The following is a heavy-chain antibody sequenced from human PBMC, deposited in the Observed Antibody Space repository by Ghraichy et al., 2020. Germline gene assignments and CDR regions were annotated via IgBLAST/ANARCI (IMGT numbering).Heavy chain of an antibody. Sequence: LSLTCAASGFTFSSYGMQWVRQAPGKGLEWVAVVSSNGNTKYYADSVKGRFTVSRDNSKNTLYLQMSSLRVEDTAVYYCAKEVNSSGYYAYFDYWGQGALVTVSS. CDR3: AKEVNSSGYYAYFDY. CDR2: VSSNGNTK. D-gene: IGHD3-22*01. CDR1: GFTFSSYG. V-gene: IGHV3-30*18. J-gene: IGHJ4*02.